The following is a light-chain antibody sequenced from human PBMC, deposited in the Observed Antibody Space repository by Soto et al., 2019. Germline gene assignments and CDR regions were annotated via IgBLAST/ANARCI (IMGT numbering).Light chain of an antibody. V-gene: IGKV3-20*01. CDR3: QQYDYSPRT. CDR1: LRLPSRS. J-gene: IGKJ1*01. CDR2: AAS. Sequence: ELVLTQSPGTLSLSPGDRATLSCRASLRLPSRSLAWYQQRPGQAPRVLIYAASTRAADIPDRFSGSGSGTDFTLTINRREPEDFAVYYCQQYDYSPRTFGQGTKVEVK.